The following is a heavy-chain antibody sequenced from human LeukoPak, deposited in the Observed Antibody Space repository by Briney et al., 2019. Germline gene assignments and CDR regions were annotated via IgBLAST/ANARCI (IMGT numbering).Heavy chain of an antibody. V-gene: IGHV1-8*03. Sequence: ASVKVSCKASGYTFTSYDINWVRQATGQGLEWMGWMNPNSGNTGYAQKFQGRVTITRNTSISTAYMELSSLRSEDTAVYYCAREGGSSGSYYMDVWGKGTTVTVSS. CDR2: MNPNSGNT. J-gene: IGHJ6*03. CDR3: AREGGSSGSYYMDV. D-gene: IGHD1-26*01. CDR1: GYTFTSYD.